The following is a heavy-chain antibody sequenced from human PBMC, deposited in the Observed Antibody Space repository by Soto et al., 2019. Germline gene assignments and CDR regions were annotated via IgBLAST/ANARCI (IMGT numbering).Heavy chain of an antibody. Sequence: SETLSLTCAVYGGSFSGYYWSWIRQPPGKGLEWIGEINHSGSTNYNPSLKSRVTISVDTSKNQFSLKLSSVTAADTAVYYCAIRPNSGYDRDYWGQGTLVTVSS. CDR2: INHSGST. D-gene: IGHD5-12*01. CDR3: AIRPNSGYDRDY. V-gene: IGHV4-34*01. J-gene: IGHJ4*02. CDR1: GGSFSGYY.